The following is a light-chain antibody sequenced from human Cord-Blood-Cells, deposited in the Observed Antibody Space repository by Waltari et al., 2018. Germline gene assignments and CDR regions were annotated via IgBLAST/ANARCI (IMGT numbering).Light chain of an antibody. Sequence: QSALTQPASVSGSPGQSITISCTGTSSDVGGYNYVSWYQQHPGKAHKLMIYEVSNRPSGVSHRFSGSKSGNTASLTISGLQAEDEADYYCSSYTSSSTPYVFGTGTKVTVL. J-gene: IGLJ1*01. V-gene: IGLV2-14*01. CDR3: SSYTSSSTPYV. CDR1: SSDVGGYNY. CDR2: EVS.